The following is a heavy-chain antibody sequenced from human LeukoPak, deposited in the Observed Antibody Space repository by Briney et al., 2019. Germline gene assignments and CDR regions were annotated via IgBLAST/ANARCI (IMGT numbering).Heavy chain of an antibody. Sequence: GASVKVSCKASGYTFTDYYMHLVRQAPGQGLEWMALINPNNGATDYAQKFQGRVTMTRDTSISTAYLDVSSLTSDDTAVYYCMRESLATTTNVFDIWGQGTMVTVSS. D-gene: IGHD5-12*01. CDR1: GYTFTDYY. V-gene: IGHV1-2*02. CDR2: INPNNGAT. J-gene: IGHJ3*02. CDR3: MRESLATTTNVFDI.